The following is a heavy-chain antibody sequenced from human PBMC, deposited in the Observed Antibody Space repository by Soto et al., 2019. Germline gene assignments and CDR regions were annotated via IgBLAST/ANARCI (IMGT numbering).Heavy chain of an antibody. J-gene: IGHJ4*02. Sequence: QVQLVQSGTEVKKPGSSVKVSCKTSGGSLSTNPISWVRQAPGQGLEWMGGTGSGTGPGNHAQKFQGRLTVTADTSTGTVYMELTNLSSEDTAVYYCAMRYSGGFCRFFDSWGQGTLGTVSS. V-gene: IGHV1-69*06. CDR3: AMRYSGGFCRFFDS. CDR1: GGSLSTNP. D-gene: IGHD2-15*01. CDR2: TGSGTGPG.